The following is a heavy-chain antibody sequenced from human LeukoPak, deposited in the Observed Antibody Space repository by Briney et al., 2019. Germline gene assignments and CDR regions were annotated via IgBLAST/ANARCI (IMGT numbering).Heavy chain of an antibody. CDR1: GGSISSNY. Sequence: PSETLSLTCTVSGGSISSNYWSWIRQPAGKGLEWIGRIYTSGSTNYNPSLKSRVTMSVDTSKNQFSLKLSSVTAADTAVYYCARDRVVVAATYFDYWGQGTLVTVSS. J-gene: IGHJ4*02. CDR3: ARDRVVVAATYFDY. D-gene: IGHD2-15*01. V-gene: IGHV4-4*07. CDR2: IYTSGST.